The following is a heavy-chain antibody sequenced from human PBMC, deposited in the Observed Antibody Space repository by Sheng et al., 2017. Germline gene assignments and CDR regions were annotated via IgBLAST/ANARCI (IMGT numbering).Heavy chain of an antibody. D-gene: IGHD2-15*01. J-gene: IGHJ6*03. CDR2: IIPILGIA. V-gene: IGHV1-69*04. CDR3: ARTLYCSGGSCYSDYYYYMDV. CDR1: GGTFSSYA. Sequence: QVQLVQSGAEVKKPGSSVKVSCKASGGTFSSYAISWVRQAPGQGLEWMGGIIPILGIANYAQKFQGRVTITADKSTSTAYMELSSLRSEDTAVYYCARTLYCSGGSCYSDYYYYMDVWGKGTTVTVSS.